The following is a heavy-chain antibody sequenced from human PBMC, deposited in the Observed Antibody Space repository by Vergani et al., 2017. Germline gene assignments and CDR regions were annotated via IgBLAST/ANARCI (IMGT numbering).Heavy chain of an antibody. CDR3: AKHFRGWGIDY. J-gene: IGHJ4*02. D-gene: IGHD3-16*01. CDR2: LQFDGSNQ. V-gene: IGHV3-30*02. CDR1: GFTLSNYD. Sequence: QVQLVESGGGVVQRGGSLRLPCATSGFTLSNYDMQWIRQGPGKGLEFVAFLQFDGSNQYYADSVKGRFTLSRDFSKNTLYLQMNSLRTDDTATYYCAKHFRGWGIDYWGQGTQVIVSS.